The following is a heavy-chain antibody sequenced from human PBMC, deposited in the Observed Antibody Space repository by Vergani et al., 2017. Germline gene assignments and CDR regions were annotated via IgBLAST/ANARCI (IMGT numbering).Heavy chain of an antibody. CDR1: GFTVSSNY. Sequence: EVQLVESGGGLVQPGGSLRLSCAASGFTVSSNYMSWVRQAPGKGLEWVSVIYSGGSTYYADSVKRRFTISGHNAKNTLYLQMISLSAEDTAVYYCAKDSVAGLGGFDIGGGGTMVTVSS. CDR2: IYSGGST. J-gene: IGHJ3*02. V-gene: IGHV3-53*04. D-gene: IGHD6-19*01. CDR3: AKDSVAGLGGFDI.